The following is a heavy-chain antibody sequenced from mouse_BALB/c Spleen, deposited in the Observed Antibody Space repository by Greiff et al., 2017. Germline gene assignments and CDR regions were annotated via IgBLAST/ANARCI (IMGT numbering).Heavy chain of an antibody. CDR2: INSNGGST. Sequence: EVKVEESGGGLVKLGGSLKLSCAASGFTFSSYYMSWVRQTPEKRLELVAAINSNGGSTYYPDTVKGRFTISRDNAKNTLYLQMSSLKSEDTALYYCARRGGMITTRGGYFDVWGAGTTVTVSS. D-gene: IGHD2-4*01. J-gene: IGHJ1*01. CDR1: GFTFSSYY. V-gene: IGHV5-6-2*01. CDR3: ARRGGMITTRGGYFDV.